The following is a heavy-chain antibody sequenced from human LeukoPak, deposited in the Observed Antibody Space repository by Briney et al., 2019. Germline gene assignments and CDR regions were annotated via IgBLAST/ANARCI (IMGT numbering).Heavy chain of an antibody. J-gene: IGHJ4*02. CDR1: GGPIRSSSYY. CDR2: IYYSGST. D-gene: IGHD6-19*01. V-gene: IGHV4-39*01. Sequence: SETLSLTCTVSGGPIRSSSYYWGWIRQPPGKGLEWIGSIYYSGSTYYIPSLKTRVTISVDTSKNQFSLKLSSVTAADTAVYYCARGSGEQWLVAYYFDYWGQGTLVTVSS. CDR3: ARGSGEQWLVAYYFDY.